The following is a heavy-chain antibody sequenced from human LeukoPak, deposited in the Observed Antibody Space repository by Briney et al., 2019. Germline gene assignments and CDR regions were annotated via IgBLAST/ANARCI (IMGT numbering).Heavy chain of an antibody. Sequence: GGSLRLSCAASGFTFSSYEMNWVRQAPGKGLEWVSYISSSGTTTYYAASVKGRFTISRDNAKNSLYLQMNSLRAEDTAVYYCARELVNYGDYKSYFDYWGQGTLVTVSS. CDR1: GFTFSSYE. D-gene: IGHD4-17*01. V-gene: IGHV3-48*03. CDR2: ISSSGTTT. J-gene: IGHJ4*02. CDR3: ARELVNYGDYKSYFDY.